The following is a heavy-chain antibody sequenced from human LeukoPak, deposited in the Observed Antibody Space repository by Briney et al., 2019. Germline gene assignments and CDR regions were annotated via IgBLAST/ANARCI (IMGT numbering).Heavy chain of an antibody. CDR2: INHSGST. Sequence: SETLSLTCAVYGGSFSGYYWSWIRQPPGKGLEWIGEINHSGSTNYNPSLKSRVTISVDTSKNRFSLKLSSVTAADTAVYYCARGGRDSSGYYLSHWGQGTLVTVSS. D-gene: IGHD3-22*01. J-gene: IGHJ4*02. V-gene: IGHV4-34*01. CDR1: GGSFSGYY. CDR3: ARGGRDSSGYYLSH.